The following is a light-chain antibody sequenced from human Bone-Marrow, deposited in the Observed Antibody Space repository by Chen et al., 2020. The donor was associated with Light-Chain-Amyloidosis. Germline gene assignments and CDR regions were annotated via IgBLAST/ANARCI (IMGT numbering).Light chain of an antibody. V-gene: IGLV3-21*02. CDR2: DDS. CDR3: QVWDRSSDRPV. CDR1: NIGSTS. J-gene: IGLJ3*02. Sequence: SHVLTQPSSVSVAPGQTATTACGGNNIGSTSVHWYQQTPGQAPLLVVYDDSDRPSGIPERLSGSNSGNTATLTISRVEAGYEADYYCQVWDRSSDRPVFGGGTKLTVL.